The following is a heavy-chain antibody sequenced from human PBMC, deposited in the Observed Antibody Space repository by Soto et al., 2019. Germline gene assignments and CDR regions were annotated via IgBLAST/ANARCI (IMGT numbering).Heavy chain of an antibody. J-gene: IGHJ4*02. CDR2: IYYSGST. CDR1: GGSISSYY. CDR3: ARARDFWSGYYPDY. Sequence: QVQLQESGPGLVKPSETLSLTCTVSGGSISSYYWSWIRQPPGKGLEWIGYIYYSGSTNYNPSLKSRGTVSVDTSKNQFSLKLSSVTAADTAVYYCARARDFWSGYYPDYWGQGTLVTVSS. D-gene: IGHD3-3*01. V-gene: IGHV4-59*01.